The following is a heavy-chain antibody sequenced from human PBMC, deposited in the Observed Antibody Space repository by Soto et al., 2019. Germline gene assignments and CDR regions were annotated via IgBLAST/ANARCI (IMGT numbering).Heavy chain of an antibody. CDR1: GGTFNGHS. D-gene: IGHD4-17*01. Sequence: QVQLVQSGAEVKKPGSSVKVSCKASGGTFNGHSFSWVRQAPGQGLEWMGSIIPMFNTSTYAQRFQGRVTITADESTTTAYMALSSLTSEDTAVYYCTSDDTVLVGADSAFDIWGQGTMVTVSS. CDR3: TSDDTVLVGADSAFDI. J-gene: IGHJ3*02. V-gene: IGHV1-69*01. CDR2: IIPMFNTS.